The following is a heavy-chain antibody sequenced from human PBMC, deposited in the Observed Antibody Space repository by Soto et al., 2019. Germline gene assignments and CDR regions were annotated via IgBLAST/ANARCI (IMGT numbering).Heavy chain of an antibody. CDR3: ANALQWPRDY. Sequence: GGSLRLSCAASGFTFSSYAMSWVRQAPGKGLEWVSAISGSGGSTYYADPVKGRFTISRDNSKNTLYLQMNSLRAEDTAVYYWANALQWPRDYWGQGTLVTVSS. V-gene: IGHV3-23*01. D-gene: IGHD4-4*01. CDR2: ISGSGGST. CDR1: GFTFSSYA. J-gene: IGHJ4*02.